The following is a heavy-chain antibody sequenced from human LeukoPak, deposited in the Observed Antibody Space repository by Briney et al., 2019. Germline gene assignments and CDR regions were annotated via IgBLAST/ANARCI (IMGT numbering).Heavy chain of an antibody. CDR2: ISDDGGNK. D-gene: IGHD4-17*01. V-gene: IGHV3-30-3*01. CDR3: ARGTSVIPFDY. Sequence: GGSLRLSCAASGFTFSSYAMSWVRQAPGKGLEWVAVISDDGGNKHYADSVKGRFTISRDNSKNALYLQMNSLRPDDTAVYYCARGTSVIPFDYWGQGTLVTVSS. J-gene: IGHJ4*02. CDR1: GFTFSSYA.